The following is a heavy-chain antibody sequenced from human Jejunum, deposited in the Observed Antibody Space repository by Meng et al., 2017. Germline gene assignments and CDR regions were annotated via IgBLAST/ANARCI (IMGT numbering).Heavy chain of an antibody. D-gene: IGHD5-24*01. J-gene: IGHJ4*02. CDR1: GDTFIGYY. CDR3: ARGGRDDYNVPHY. V-gene: IGHV1-2*06. CDR2: INPDNGVT. Sequence: VQLVPAGAEVKKPGASVKVSCKTSGDTFIGYYMHWVRQAPGQGLEWMGRINPDNGVTNSAQRFQGRVTMTRDTSITTAYMELNRLTSGDTAFYYCARGGRDDYNVPHYWGQGTLVTVSS.